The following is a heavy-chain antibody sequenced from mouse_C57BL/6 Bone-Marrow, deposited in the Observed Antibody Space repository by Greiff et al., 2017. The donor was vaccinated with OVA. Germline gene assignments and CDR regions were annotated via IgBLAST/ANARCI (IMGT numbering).Heavy chain of an antibody. D-gene: IGHD1-1*01. CDR2: IWGVGST. CDR1: GFSLTSYG. J-gene: IGHJ3*01. V-gene: IGHV2-6*01. CDR3: ASRGRYYGSSPFAY. Sequence: VKLVESGPGLVAPSQSLSITCTVSGFSLTSYGVDWVRQSPGKGLEWLGVIWGVGSTNYNSALKSRLSISKDNSKSQVFLKMNSLQTDDTAMYYCASRGRYYGSSPFAYWGQGTLVTVSA.